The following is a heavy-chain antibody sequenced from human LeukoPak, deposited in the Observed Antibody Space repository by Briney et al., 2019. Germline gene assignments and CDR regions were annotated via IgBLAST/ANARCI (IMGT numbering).Heavy chain of an antibody. Sequence: SETLSLTCTVSGDSISSYYWNWIRQPPGKGLEWIGYISYSGTTNYNPSFKSRITISLDTSKNQFSLKLTSVTAADTAVYYYAREGQLHNWSDPWGQGTLVTVSS. D-gene: IGHD1-1*01. CDR3: AREGQLHNWSDP. CDR2: ISYSGTT. V-gene: IGHV4-59*01. J-gene: IGHJ5*02. CDR1: GDSISSYY.